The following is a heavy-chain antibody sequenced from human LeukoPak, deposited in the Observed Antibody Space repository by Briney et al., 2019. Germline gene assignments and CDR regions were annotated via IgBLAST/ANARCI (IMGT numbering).Heavy chain of an antibody. CDR1: GFTFSSYS. CDR3: ARDKAVVGLFDY. J-gene: IGHJ4*02. V-gene: IGHV3-48*01. Sequence: GGSLRLSCAASGFTFSSYSMNWVRQAPGKGLEWVSYISSSSTIYYADSVKDRFTISRDNAKNLLYLQMNSLRAEDTAVYYCARDKAVVGLFDYWGQGTLVTVSS. D-gene: IGHD2-2*01. CDR2: ISSSSTI.